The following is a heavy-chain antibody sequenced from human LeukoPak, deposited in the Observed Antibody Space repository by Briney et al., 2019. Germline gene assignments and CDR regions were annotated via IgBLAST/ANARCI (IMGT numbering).Heavy chain of an antibody. V-gene: IGHV3-23*01. CDR1: GFTFSSYA. CDR2: ISFSGDRT. Sequence: PGGSLRLSCAASGFTFSSYAMSWVRQAPGKGLEWVSSISFSGDRTYYADSVRGRFTISRDDSRNTVYLQMNTLRADDTALYYCAKDLGYRGYGPDWYFDLWGRGTLVTVSS. D-gene: IGHD5-12*01. CDR3: AKDLGYRGYGPDWYFDL. J-gene: IGHJ2*01.